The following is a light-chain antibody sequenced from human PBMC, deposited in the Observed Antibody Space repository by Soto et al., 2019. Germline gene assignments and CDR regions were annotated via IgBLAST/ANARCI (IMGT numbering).Light chain of an antibody. CDR1: QGISSY. V-gene: IGKV1-9*01. Sequence: DIQLSHSPSFLSTSVGDRVTITCRASQGISSYLAWYQQKPAKAPKLLIYAASTLQSGVPSMFSGSGSGTEFTLTISSLQPEYFATYYCQQLNSYPLTFGGGTKVDIK. CDR2: AAS. J-gene: IGKJ4*02. CDR3: QQLNSYPLT.